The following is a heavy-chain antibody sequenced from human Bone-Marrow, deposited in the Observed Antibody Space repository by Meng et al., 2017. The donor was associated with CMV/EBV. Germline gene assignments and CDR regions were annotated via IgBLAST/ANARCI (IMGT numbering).Heavy chain of an antibody. D-gene: IGHD2-2*01. CDR3: ARAQRYCSSTSCYRGGGTIDY. V-gene: IGHV1-2*04. Sequence: GYYMHWVRQAPGQGLEWMGWINPNSGGTNYAQKFQDWVTMTRDTSISTAYMELSRLRSDDTAVYYCARAQRYCSSTSCYRGGGTIDYWGQGTLVTVSS. CDR1: GYY. J-gene: IGHJ4*02. CDR2: INPNSGGT.